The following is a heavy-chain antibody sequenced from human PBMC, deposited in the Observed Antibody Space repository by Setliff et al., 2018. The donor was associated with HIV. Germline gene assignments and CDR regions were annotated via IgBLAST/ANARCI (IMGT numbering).Heavy chain of an antibody. CDR2: IYYSGST. Sequence: PSETLSLTCTVSDDFITSYYWSWIRQPPGKGLEWIGYIYYSGSTNYNPSLKSRVTISLDMSTSQFSLRLSSVTAADTAVYYCARAVYYFDFWGQGTLVTV. V-gene: IGHV4-59*01. CDR1: DDFITSYY. CDR3: ARAVYYFDF. J-gene: IGHJ4*02. D-gene: IGHD1-20*01.